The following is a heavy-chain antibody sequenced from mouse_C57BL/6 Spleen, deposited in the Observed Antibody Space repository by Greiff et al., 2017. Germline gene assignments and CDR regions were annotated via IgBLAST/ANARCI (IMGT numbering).Heavy chain of an antibody. J-gene: IGHJ2*01. V-gene: IGHV1-76*01. D-gene: IGHD1-1*01. Sequence: QVQLKQSGAELVRPGASVKLSCKASGYTFTDYYINWVKQRPGQGLEWIARIYPGSGNTYYNEKFKGKATLTAEKSSSTAYMQLSSLTSEDSAVYFCARFGVLTTVVARDYWGQGTTLTVSS. CDR1: GYTFTDYY. CDR2: IYPGSGNT. CDR3: ARFGVLTTVVARDY.